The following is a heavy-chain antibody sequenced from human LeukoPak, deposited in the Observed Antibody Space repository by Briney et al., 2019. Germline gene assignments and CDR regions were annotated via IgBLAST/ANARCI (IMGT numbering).Heavy chain of an antibody. J-gene: IGHJ4*02. CDR1: GFTFDDYG. V-gene: IGHV3-20*04. D-gene: IGHD3-3*01. CDR3: ARGLRFLEWLEGNLDY. Sequence: RPGRSLRLSCAASGFTFDDYGMSWVRQAPGRGLDWVSGINWNGGSTGYADSVKGRFTISRDNAKNSLYLQMNSLRAEDTALYYCARGLRFLEWLEGNLDYWGQGTLVTVSS. CDR2: INWNGGST.